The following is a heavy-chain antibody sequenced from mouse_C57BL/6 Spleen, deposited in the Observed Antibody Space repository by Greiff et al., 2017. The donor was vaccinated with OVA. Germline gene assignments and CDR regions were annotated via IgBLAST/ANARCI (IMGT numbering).Heavy chain of an antibody. J-gene: IGHJ2*01. CDR3: TRGGAYHD. D-gene: IGHD2-10*01. CDR2: IDPETGGT. V-gene: IGHV1-15*01. CDR1: GYTFTDYE. Sequence: VQLQQSGAELVRPGASVTLSCKASGYTFTDYEMHWVKQTPVHGLEWIGAIDPETGGTAYNQKFKGKAILTADKSSSTAYMELRSLTAGDAAVNYCTRGGAYHDWGQGTTLTVSS.